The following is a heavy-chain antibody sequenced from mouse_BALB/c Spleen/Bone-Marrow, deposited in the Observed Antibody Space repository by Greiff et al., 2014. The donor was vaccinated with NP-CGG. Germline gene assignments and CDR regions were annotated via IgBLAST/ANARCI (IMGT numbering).Heavy chain of an antibody. CDR2: IYPGSGST. Sequence: QSGSELVRPGASVKLSCKASGYTFTSYWMHWVKQRPGQGLEWIGNIYPGSGSTNYDEKFKSKATLTVDTSSSTAYMQLSSLTSVDSAVYYCTGAPGFADWGQGTLVTVSA. J-gene: IGHJ3*01. CDR3: TGAPGFAD. CDR1: GYTFTSYW. V-gene: IGHV1S22*01.